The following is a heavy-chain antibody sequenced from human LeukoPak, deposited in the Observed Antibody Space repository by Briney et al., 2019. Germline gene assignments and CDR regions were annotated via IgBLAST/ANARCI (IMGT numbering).Heavy chain of an antibody. J-gene: IGHJ6*03. V-gene: IGHV4-39*01. D-gene: IGHD2-15*01. Sequence: PSETLSLTCTVSGGSISSSSYYWGWIRQPPGKGLEWIGSIYYSGSTYYNPSLKSRVTISVDTSKNQFSLKLSSVTAADTAVYYCARPKLGYCSGGSCHSGAFYYYYYMDVWGKGTTVTVSS. CDR1: GGSISSSSYY. CDR2: IYYSGST. CDR3: ARPKLGYCSGGSCHSGAFYYYYYMDV.